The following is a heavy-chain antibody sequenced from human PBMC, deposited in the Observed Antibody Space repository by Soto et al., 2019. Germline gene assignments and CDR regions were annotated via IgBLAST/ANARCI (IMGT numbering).Heavy chain of an antibody. D-gene: IGHD2-2*01. CDR2: ISWNSGSI. CDR3: AKDISSSTRGRGAFDI. CDR1: GFTFDDYA. J-gene: IGHJ3*02. V-gene: IGHV3-9*01. Sequence: GGSLRLSCAASGFTFDDYAMHWVRQAPGKGLEWVSGISWNSGSIGYADSVKGRFTISRDNAKNSLYLQMNSLRAEDTALYYCAKDISSSTRGRGAFDIWGQGTMVTVSS.